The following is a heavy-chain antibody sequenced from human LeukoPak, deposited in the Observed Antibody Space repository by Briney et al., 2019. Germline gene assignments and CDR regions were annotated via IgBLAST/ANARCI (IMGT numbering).Heavy chain of an antibody. CDR3: ARSSLMVGATLFDY. CDR1: GGSFSGYY. V-gene: IGHV4-59*08. CDR2: IYYSGST. J-gene: IGHJ4*02. D-gene: IGHD1-26*01. Sequence: SGTLSLTCGVFGGSFSGYYWTWIRQPPGKGLEWIGYIYYSGSTNYSPSLRSRVTLSLDTSKNQFSLKLSSVTAADTAVYYCARSSLMVGATLFDYWGQGTLVTVSS.